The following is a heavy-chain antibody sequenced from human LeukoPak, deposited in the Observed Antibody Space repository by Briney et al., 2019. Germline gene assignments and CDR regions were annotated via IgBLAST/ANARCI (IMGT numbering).Heavy chain of an antibody. Sequence: GGPLRLSCAASGFTFSRYEMIWVRQAPGKGLEWVSYISSSGSTIYYADSVRGRFTISKDNAKKSLYLQINSLRAEDTAVYYCAREPMGPRDYYYYMDVWGKGTTVTVSS. CDR3: AREPMGPRDYYYYMDV. D-gene: IGHD1-26*01. CDR2: ISSSGSTI. J-gene: IGHJ6*03. CDR1: GFTFSRYE. V-gene: IGHV3-48*03.